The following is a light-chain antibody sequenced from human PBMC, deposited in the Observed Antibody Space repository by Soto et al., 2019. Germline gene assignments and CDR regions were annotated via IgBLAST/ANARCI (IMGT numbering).Light chain of an antibody. CDR3: QHYNSYSEA. J-gene: IGKJ1*01. Sequence: DIQLTQSPSTLSAAVGDSVTITCRASQNIRNLLAWYQQKPGKAPKPLIFDASTLKTGVPSRFGGSGSGAEFNFTITGLQPDDFATYYCQHYNSYSEAFGQGTKVDIK. CDR1: QNIRNL. V-gene: IGKV1-5*01. CDR2: DAS.